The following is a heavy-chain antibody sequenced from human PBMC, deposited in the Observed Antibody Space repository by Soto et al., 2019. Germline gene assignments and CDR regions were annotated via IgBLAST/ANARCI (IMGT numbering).Heavy chain of an antibody. Sequence: QVQLVESGGGVVQPGTSLRLSCAASGFSFSTYGMHWVRQAPGKGLEWVAVISYDGTNKYYADSVKGRFTISRDNSKNTMYMQLNSLRGDDTAVYYCAKAAAGHLDFDYWGQGTMVTVSS. CDR3: AKAAAGHLDFDY. CDR2: ISYDGTNK. CDR1: GFSFSTYG. D-gene: IGHD6-13*01. V-gene: IGHV3-30*18. J-gene: IGHJ4*02.